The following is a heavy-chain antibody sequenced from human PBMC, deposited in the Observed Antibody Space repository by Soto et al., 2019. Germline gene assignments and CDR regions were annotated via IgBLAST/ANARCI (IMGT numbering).Heavy chain of an antibody. D-gene: IGHD2-21*01. CDR1: GFTFSTYL. J-gene: IGHJ4*02. V-gene: IGHV3-7*05. Sequence: EVQLVESGGGLVHPGGSLRLSCAASGFTFSTYLMSWVRQAPGRGLEWVATIKEDGSEKYYVDSVKGRFTISRDNAKNLLYLQMISLRAEDTAVYYCARVVAFSSRDYWVQGTLVTVSS. CDR2: IKEDGSEK. CDR3: ARVVAFSSRDY.